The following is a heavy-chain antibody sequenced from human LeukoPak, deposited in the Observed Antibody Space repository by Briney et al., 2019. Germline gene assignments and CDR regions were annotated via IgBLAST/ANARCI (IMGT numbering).Heavy chain of an antibody. CDR3: ARGRRLLFLSNWYFDL. D-gene: IGHD2-21*02. J-gene: IGHJ2*01. V-gene: IGHV3-7*01. CDR2: IKQDGSEK. Sequence: GGSLRLSCAASGFTFSSYWMSWVRQAPGKGLEWVANIKQDGSEKYYVDSVKGRFTISRDNAKNSLYLQMNSLRAEDTAVYYCARGRRLLFLSNWYFDLWGRGTLVTVSS. CDR1: GFTFSSYW.